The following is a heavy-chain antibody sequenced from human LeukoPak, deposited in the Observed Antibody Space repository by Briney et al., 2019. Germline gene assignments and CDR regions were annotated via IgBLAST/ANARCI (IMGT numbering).Heavy chain of an antibody. Sequence: SETLSLTCTVSGGSLSSSNCYWGWIRQPPGKGLEWIGSLYFSGSTYYNPSLKSRVTISVDTSKNQFSLKLSSVTAADTAVYYCARRRYGGSPFDYWGQGTLVTVSS. D-gene: IGHD1-26*01. CDR1: GGSLSSSNCY. J-gene: IGHJ4*02. CDR2: LYFSGST. V-gene: IGHV4-39*07. CDR3: ARRRYGGSPFDY.